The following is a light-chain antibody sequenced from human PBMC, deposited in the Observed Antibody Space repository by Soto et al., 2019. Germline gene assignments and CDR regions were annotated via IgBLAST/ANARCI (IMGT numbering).Light chain of an antibody. CDR2: STN. V-gene: IGLV1-44*01. J-gene: IGLJ3*02. CDR3: AAWDDTLHGWV. Sequence: QSVLTQPPSASGTPGQRVTISCSGSSSNIGTNTANWYQQLPGTAPRLLIYSTNQRPSRVPDRFSGSRSGTSASLAISGLQSDDEANYYCAAWDDTLHGWVFGGGTKLTVL. CDR1: SSNIGTNT.